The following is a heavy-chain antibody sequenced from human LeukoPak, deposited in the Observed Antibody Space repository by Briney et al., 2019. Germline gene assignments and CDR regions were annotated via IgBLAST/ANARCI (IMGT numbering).Heavy chain of an antibody. J-gene: IGHJ4*02. D-gene: IGHD2-15*01. CDR2: ISGSGGST. CDR3: AKGVVAATSLGVFDY. CDR1: AFTFSSYA. Sequence: PGGSLRLSCAASAFTFSSYAMSWVRQAPGKGLEWVSAISGSGGSTYYADSVKGRFTISRDNSKNTLYLQMNSLRAEDTAVYYCAKGVVAATSLGVFDYWGQGTLVTVSS. V-gene: IGHV3-23*01.